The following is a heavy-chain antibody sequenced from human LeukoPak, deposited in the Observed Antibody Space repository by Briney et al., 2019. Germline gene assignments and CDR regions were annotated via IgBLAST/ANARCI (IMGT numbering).Heavy chain of an antibody. D-gene: IGHD5-12*01. CDR2: VDPEDGKT. Sequence: ASVKISCKVSGYTFTDHYLHWVQQAPGKGLEWVGLVDPEDGKTTYAEKFQGRVTTTADTSTATAYMELSSLRSEDTAVYYCATGSIATTRVDYWGQGTLVTVSS. CDR3: ATGSIATTRVDY. CDR1: GYTFTDHY. J-gene: IGHJ4*02. V-gene: IGHV1-69-2*01.